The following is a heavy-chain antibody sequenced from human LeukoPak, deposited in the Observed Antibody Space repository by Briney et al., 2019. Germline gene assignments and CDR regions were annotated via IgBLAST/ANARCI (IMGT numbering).Heavy chain of an antibody. CDR3: AREDGAVTTRYYFDY. CDR1: GFTFSSYG. D-gene: IGHD4-17*01. V-gene: IGHV3-33*01. CDR2: IWYDGSNK. J-gene: IGHJ4*02. Sequence: WGSLRLSCAASGFTFSSYGMHWVRQAPGKGLEWVAVIWYDGSNKYYADSVKGRFTISRDNSKNTLYLQMNSLRAEDTAVYYCAREDGAVTTRYYFDYWGQGTLVTVSS.